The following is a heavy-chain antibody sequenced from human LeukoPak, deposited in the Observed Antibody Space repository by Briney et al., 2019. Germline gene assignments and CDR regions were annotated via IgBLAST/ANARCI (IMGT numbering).Heavy chain of an antibody. J-gene: IGHJ5*02. CDR2: INHSGST. CDR3: ARDSGTTGEVKFAP. Sequence: KSSETLSLTCAVYGGSFSGYYWSWLRQPPGKGLEWIGEINHSGSTNYNQSLKSRVTISVDTSNNQFSLKLTSVTAADTAVYYCARDSGTTGEVKFAPWGQGTLVTVSS. CDR1: GGSFSGYY. D-gene: IGHD2/OR15-2a*01. V-gene: IGHV4-34*01.